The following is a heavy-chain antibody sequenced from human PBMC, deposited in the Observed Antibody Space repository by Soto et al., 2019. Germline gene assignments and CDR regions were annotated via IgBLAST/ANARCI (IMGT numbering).Heavy chain of an antibody. J-gene: IGHJ6*02. V-gene: IGHV3-30*18. CDR1: GFTFSSYG. Sequence: QVQLVESGGGVVQPGRSLRLSCAASGFTFSSYGMHWVRQAPGKGLEWVAVISYDGSNKYYADSVKGRFTISRDNSKNTLYLQMNSLRAEDTAVYYYAKAPWEATDVWGQGTTVTVSS. CDR3: AKAPWEATDV. CDR2: ISYDGSNK. D-gene: IGHD1-26*01.